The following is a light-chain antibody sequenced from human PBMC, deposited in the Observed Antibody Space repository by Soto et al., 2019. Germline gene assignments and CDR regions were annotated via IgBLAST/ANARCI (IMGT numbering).Light chain of an antibody. CDR1: QSVSSSY. J-gene: IGKJ3*01. CDR3: QQYGSSPFT. CDR2: GAS. V-gene: IGKV3-20*01. Sequence: EIVLTQSPGTLSLSPGERATLSCRASQSVSSSYLAWYQQKPGQAPRLLIYGASIRATGIPDRFSGSGSGTDFTITISTLEPEDFAVYYCQQYGSSPFTFGPGTKVDIK.